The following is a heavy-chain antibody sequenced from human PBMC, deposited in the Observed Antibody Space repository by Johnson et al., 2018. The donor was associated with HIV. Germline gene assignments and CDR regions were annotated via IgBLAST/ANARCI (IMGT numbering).Heavy chain of an antibody. J-gene: IGHJ3*02. CDR2: IGTAGDT. CDR3: AKDGIDRERIRYFDWLLLNAFDI. Sequence: EQLVESGGGVVQPGGSLRLSCAASGFTFSSYDMHWVRQATGKGLEWVSAIGTAGDTYYPGSVKGRFTISRENAKNSLYLQMNSLRAEDTAVYYCAKDGIDRERIRYFDWLLLNAFDIWGQGTMVTVSS. D-gene: IGHD3-9*01. CDR1: GFTFSSYD. V-gene: IGHV3-13*01.